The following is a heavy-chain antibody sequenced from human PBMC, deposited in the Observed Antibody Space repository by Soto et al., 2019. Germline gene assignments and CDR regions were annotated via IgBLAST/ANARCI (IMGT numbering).Heavy chain of an antibody. CDR2: IYYSGST. V-gene: IGHV4-59*01. CDR1: GGSISSYY. CDR3: ARVPTTRIAVAGTSRPYYFDY. Sequence: TLSLTCTVSGGSISSYYWSWIRQPPGKGLEWIGYIYYSGSTNYNPSLKSRVTISVDTSKNQFSLKLSSVTAADTAVYYCARVPTTRIAVAGTSRPYYFDYWGQGTLVTVSS. D-gene: IGHD6-19*01. J-gene: IGHJ4*02.